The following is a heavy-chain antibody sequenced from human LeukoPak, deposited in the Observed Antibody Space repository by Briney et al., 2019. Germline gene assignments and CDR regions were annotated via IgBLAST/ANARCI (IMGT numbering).Heavy chain of an antibody. CDR2: ISGSGGST. D-gene: IGHD3-10*01. Sequence: GGSLRLSCAASGFTFRSYAMSWVRQAPWRGLEWVSAISGSGGSTYYADSVKGRFTISRDNSKNTLYLQMNSLRAEDTAVYYCAKDLHSGSYYYYMDVWGEGTTVTVSS. CDR3: AKDLHSGSYYYYMDV. V-gene: IGHV3-23*01. J-gene: IGHJ6*03. CDR1: GFTFRSYA.